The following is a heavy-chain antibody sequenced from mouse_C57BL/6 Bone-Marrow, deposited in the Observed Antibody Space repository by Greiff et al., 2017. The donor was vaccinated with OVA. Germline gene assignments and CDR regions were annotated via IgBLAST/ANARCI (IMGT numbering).Heavy chain of an antibody. D-gene: IGHD2-5*01. Sequence: VQLQQSGAELVRPGASVTLSCKASGYTFTDYEMHWVKQTPVHGLEWIGALDPETGGTAYNQKFKGKAILTADKSSSTAYVELRGLTSEDSAVYYCTRGYSNYYAMDYWGQGTSVTVSS. V-gene: IGHV1-15*01. CDR3: TRGYSNYYAMDY. CDR1: GYTFTDYE. CDR2: LDPETGGT. J-gene: IGHJ4*01.